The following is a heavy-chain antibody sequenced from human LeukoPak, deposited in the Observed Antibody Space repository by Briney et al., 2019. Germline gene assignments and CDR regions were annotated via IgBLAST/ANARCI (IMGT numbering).Heavy chain of an antibody. D-gene: IGHD6-13*01. J-gene: IGHJ3*02. CDR1: GFTFSTYW. CDR3: AREVFHPRIAAAGTRFGAFDI. CDR2: IKQDGGEK. V-gene: IGHV3-7*03. Sequence: GGSLRLSCAASGFTFSTYWMSWVRQAPGKGLEWVVNIKQDGGEKYYVDSVKGRFTISRDNANNSLYLQMNSLRAEDTAVYYCAREVFHPRIAAAGTRFGAFDIWGQGTMVTVSS.